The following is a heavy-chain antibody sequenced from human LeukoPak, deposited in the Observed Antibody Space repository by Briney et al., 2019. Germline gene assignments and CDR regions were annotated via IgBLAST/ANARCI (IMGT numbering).Heavy chain of an antibody. CDR3: ARGSRGLYYYDSSGYSTGY. V-gene: IGHV4-38-2*02. CDR2: IFHSGST. J-gene: IGHJ4*02. D-gene: IGHD3-22*01. CDR1: DYSISSGDYY. Sequence: SETLSLTCTVSDYSISSGDYYWGWIRQPPGKGLEWIGSIFHSGSTYYNPSLKSRVTISVDTSKNQFSLRLSSVTAADTAVYYCARGSRGLYYYDSSGYSTGYWGQGTLVTVSS.